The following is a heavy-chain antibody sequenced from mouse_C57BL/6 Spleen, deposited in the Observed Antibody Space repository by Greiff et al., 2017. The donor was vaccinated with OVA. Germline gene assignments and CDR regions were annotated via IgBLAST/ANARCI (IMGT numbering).Heavy chain of an antibody. CDR1: GFSLTSYG. CDR2: IWGDGST. J-gene: IGHJ4*01. Sequence: VQRVESGPGLVAPSQSLSITCTVSGFSLTSYGVSWVRQPPGKGLEWLGVIWGDGSTNYHSALISRLSISKDNSKSQVFLKLNSLQTDDTATYYCAKPELGRWAGAMDYWGQGTSVTVSS. CDR3: AKPELGRWAGAMDY. V-gene: IGHV2-3*01. D-gene: IGHD4-1*01.